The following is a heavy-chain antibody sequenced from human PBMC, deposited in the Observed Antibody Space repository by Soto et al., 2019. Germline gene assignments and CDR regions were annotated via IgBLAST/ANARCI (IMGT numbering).Heavy chain of an antibody. CDR2: ISAYNGNT. CDR3: ARGYYDSVWGSYRTYYFDY. CDR1: GYTFTSYC. J-gene: IGHJ4*02. V-gene: IGHV1-18*01. D-gene: IGHD3-16*02. Sequence: ASVKVSCKASGYTFTSYCISWVRQAPGQGLEWMGWISAYNGNTNYAQKLQGRVTMTTDTSTSTAYMELRSLRSDDTAVYYCARGYYDSVWGSYRTYYFDYWGQGTLVTFSS.